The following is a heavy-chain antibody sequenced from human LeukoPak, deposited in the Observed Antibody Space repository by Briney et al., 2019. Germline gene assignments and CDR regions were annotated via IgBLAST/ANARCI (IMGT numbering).Heavy chain of an antibody. J-gene: IGHJ5*02. CDR3: ARDLCSGGSCYRIGNWFDP. V-gene: IGHV4-34*01. CDR1: GGSFSGYY. CDR2: INHSGST. Sequence: SETLSLTCAVYGGSFSGYYWSWIRQPPGKGLEWIGEINHSGSTNYNPSLKSRVTISVDTSKNQFSLKLSSVTAADTAVYYCARDLCSGGSCYRIGNWFDPWGQGTLVTVSS. D-gene: IGHD2-15*01.